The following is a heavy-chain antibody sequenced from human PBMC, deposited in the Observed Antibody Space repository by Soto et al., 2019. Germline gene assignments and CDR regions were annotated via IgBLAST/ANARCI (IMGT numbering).Heavy chain of an antibody. CDR3: ARDDAYKAVVTAVPDY. V-gene: IGHV1-18*01. J-gene: IGHJ4*02. D-gene: IGHD2-21*02. CDR1: GYTFSSYA. CDR2: ISAYNGKR. Sequence: QVQLVQSGAEVKKPGASVKVSCKASGYTFSSYAISWVRQAPGQGLEWMGWISAYNGKRNYAQKLQGRVTLTTDTSTSTAYMELRSLRSDDTAVYYCARDDAYKAVVTAVPDYWGQGTLVTVSS.